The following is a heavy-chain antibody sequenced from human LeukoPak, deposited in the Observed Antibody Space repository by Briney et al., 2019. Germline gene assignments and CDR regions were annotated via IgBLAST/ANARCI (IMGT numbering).Heavy chain of an antibody. Sequence: GGSLRLSCAASGFTFDDYGMSWVRQAPGKGLEWVSGINWNGGSTGYADSVKGRFTISRDNAKNSLYLQMNSLRAEDTALYHCARLDYGDYHVDYWGQGTLVTVSS. V-gene: IGHV3-20*01. CDR1: GFTFDDYG. J-gene: IGHJ4*02. CDR2: INWNGGST. D-gene: IGHD4-17*01. CDR3: ARLDYGDYHVDY.